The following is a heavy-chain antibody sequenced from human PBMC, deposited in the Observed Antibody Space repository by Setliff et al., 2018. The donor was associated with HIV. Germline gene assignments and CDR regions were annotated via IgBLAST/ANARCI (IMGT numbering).Heavy chain of an antibody. CDR2: IYPRDSET. D-gene: IGHD6-13*01. CDR1: GYSFTNYW. V-gene: IGHV5-51*01. Sequence: PGESLKISCKGSGYSFTNYWIGWVRQMPGKGLEWMGIIYPRDSETRFSPSFQGQVAISADKSTSTAYLQWSSLKASDTAMYYCATTLTSTWYGFFRHWGQGTLVTVSS. J-gene: IGHJ1*01. CDR3: ATTLTSTWYGFFRH.